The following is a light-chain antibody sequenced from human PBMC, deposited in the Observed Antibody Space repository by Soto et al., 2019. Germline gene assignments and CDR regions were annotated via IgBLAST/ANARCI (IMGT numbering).Light chain of an antibody. CDR1: SSDVGGYNY. CDR2: DVS. Sequence: QSALTQPASVSGSPGQSITISCTGTSSDVGGYNYVSWYQQHPGKAPKLMIYDVSNRPSGVSTRFSGSKSGNTASRTISGLQAEDEADYYCSSYTSSSTPVVFGGGTQLTVL. V-gene: IGLV2-14*01. J-gene: IGLJ2*01. CDR3: SSYTSSSTPVV.